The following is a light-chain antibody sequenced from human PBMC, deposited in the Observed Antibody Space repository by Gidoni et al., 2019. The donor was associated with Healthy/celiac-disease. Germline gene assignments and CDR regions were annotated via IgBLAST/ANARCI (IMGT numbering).Light chain of an antibody. V-gene: IGKV4-1*01. Sequence: DIVMTQSPDSLAVSLGERATINCKSSQNVLYSSNNKNYLAWYQKKSGQPPKLLIYWASTRESGVPDRFSGSGSGTDFTLTISSLQAEDVAVYYCQQYYSLPLTFGQGTKVEI. CDR1: QNVLYSSNNKNY. CDR2: WAS. CDR3: QQYYSLPLT. J-gene: IGKJ1*01.